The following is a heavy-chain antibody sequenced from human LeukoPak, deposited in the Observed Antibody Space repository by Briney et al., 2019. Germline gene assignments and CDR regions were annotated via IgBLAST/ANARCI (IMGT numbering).Heavy chain of an antibody. CDR2: ISSSSSYI. CDR1: GFTFSSYS. CDR3: ARYDFWSGYGGMDV. V-gene: IGHV3-21*01. D-gene: IGHD3-3*01. J-gene: IGHJ6*02. Sequence: GGSLRLSCAASGFTFSSYSMNWVRQAPGKGLEWVSSISSSSSYIYYAGSVKGRFTISRDNAKNSLYLQMNSLRAEDTAVYYCARYDFWSGYGGMDVWGQGTTVTVSS.